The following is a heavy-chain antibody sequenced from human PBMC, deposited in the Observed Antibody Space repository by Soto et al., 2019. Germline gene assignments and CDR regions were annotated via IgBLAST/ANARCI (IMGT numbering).Heavy chain of an antibody. V-gene: IGHV5-51*01. J-gene: IGHJ3*02. Sequence: GESLKTYCKGSGYGFSIYWVAWLRQMPGKGLEWVGISYPGNSNTMYSPSFQGQVTISADTALSTTYLQWDTLKPSDTAIYFCAGDSHCDGGNCPMGGFDMWGQGTMVTVSS. CDR1: GYGFSIYW. CDR2: SYPGNSNT. D-gene: IGHD2-15*01. CDR3: AGDSHCDGGNCPMGGFDM.